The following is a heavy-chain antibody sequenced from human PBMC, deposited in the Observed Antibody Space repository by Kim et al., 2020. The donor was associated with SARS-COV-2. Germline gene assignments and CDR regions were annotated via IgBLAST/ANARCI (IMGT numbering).Heavy chain of an antibody. V-gene: IGHV3-43*01. D-gene: IGHD6-13*01. Sequence: GGSLRLSCAASGFTFDDYTMHWVRQAPGKGLEWVSLISWDGGSTYYADSVKDRFTISRDNSKNSLYLQMNSLRTEDTALYYCAKGGRQQLVFRYYYYGMDVWGQGTTVTVSS. CDR2: ISWDGGST. CDR3: AKGGRQQLVFRYYYYGMDV. CDR1: GFTFDDYT. J-gene: IGHJ6*02.